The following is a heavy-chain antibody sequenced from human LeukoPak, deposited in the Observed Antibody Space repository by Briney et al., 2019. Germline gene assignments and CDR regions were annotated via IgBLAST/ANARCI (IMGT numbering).Heavy chain of an antibody. Sequence: PGGSLRLSCAASGFTFSIYAMNWVRQAPGKGLEWVSGISGSGVSTYYADSVKGRFTISRDNSKNMLYLQMNSLRAEDTAVYYCAKDYYDSSGYPDYWGQGTLVTVSS. CDR1: GFTFSIYA. CDR2: ISGSGVST. CDR3: AKDYYDSSGYPDY. D-gene: IGHD3-22*01. V-gene: IGHV3-23*01. J-gene: IGHJ4*02.